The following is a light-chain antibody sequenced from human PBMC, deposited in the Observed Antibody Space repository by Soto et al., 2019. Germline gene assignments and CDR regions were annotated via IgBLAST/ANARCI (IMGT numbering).Light chain of an antibody. V-gene: IGKV3-15*01. CDR2: GTS. Sequence: EIVMTQSTATLSVSPGERATLSCRASQSVSSTLAWYQQIPGQAPRILIHGTSTSATGIPARFSGSGSGTEFTLTISSLQSEDFAFYYCQQYDQWPLTFGGGTNVEVK. CDR3: QQYDQWPLT. CDR1: QSVSST. J-gene: IGKJ4*01.